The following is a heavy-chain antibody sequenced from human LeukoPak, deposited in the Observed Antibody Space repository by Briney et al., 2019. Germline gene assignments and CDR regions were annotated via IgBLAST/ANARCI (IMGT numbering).Heavy chain of an antibody. CDR3: TTEVAGTKVYPFDY. V-gene: IGHV3-15*01. CDR2: IKSKTDGGTT. Sequence: GGSLRLSCAAYGFTFSNAWMSWVRQAPGKGLEWVGRIKSKTDGGTTDYAAPVKGRFTISRDDSKNTLYLQMSSLKTEDTAVYYSTTEVAGTKVYPFDYWGQGTLVTVSS. D-gene: IGHD1/OR15-1a*01. J-gene: IGHJ4*02. CDR1: GFTFSNAW.